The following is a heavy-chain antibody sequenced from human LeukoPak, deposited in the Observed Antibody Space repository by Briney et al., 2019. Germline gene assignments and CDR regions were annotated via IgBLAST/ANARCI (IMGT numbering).Heavy chain of an antibody. CDR3: ASADLGPTRHLAY. CDR1: GYTFANYG. J-gene: IGHJ4*02. V-gene: IGHV1-18*01. CDR2: ISAYNGNT. Sequence: GASVKVSCKASGYTFANYGIIWVRQAPGQGLEWMGWISAYNGNTNYAQKLQGRVTMTTDTSTSTAYMELRSLRSDDTAVYYCASADLGPTRHLAYWGQGTLVTVSS. D-gene: IGHD2-2*01.